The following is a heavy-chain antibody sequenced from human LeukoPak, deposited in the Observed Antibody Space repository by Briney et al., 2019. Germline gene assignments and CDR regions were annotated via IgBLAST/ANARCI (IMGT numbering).Heavy chain of an antibody. Sequence: GGSLRLSCAASGFTFSSYWMHWVRQAPGKGLVWVSRINSDGSSTSYADSVKGRFTISRDNARNSLFLLMDNLRAEDTAVYYCARPNLGHDYWGQGTLVTVSS. V-gene: IGHV3-74*01. CDR3: ARPNLGHDY. J-gene: IGHJ4*02. CDR2: INSDGSST. CDR1: GFTFSSYW. D-gene: IGHD3-16*01.